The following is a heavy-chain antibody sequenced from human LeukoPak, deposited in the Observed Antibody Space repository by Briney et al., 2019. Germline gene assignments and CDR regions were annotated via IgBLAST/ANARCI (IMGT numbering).Heavy chain of an antibody. CDR2: ISSSSSTI. V-gene: IGHV3-48*01. J-gene: IGHJ4*02. D-gene: IGHD6-19*01. Sequence: GGSLRLSCAASGFTFSSYSMNWVRQAPGKGLEWVSYISSSSSTIYYADSVKGRFTISRDNAKNSLYLQMNSLIAEDTAVYYCARESSGWYFDYWGQGTLVTVSS. CDR3: ARESSGWYFDY. CDR1: GFTFSSYS.